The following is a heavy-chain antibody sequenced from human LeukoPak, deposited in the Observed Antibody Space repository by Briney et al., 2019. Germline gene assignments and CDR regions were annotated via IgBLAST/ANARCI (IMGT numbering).Heavy chain of an antibody. V-gene: IGHV4-34*01. J-gene: IGHJ3*02. D-gene: IGHD3-22*01. CDR3: ARGVLFAPLLLNIRDAFDI. CDR2: INHSGST. Sequence: PSETLFLTCAVYGGSFSGYYWSWIRQPPGKGLEWIGEINHSGSTNYNPSLKSRVTISVDTSKNQFSLKLSSVAAADTAVYYCARGVLFAPLLLNIRDAFDIWGQGTMVTVSS. CDR1: GGSFSGYY.